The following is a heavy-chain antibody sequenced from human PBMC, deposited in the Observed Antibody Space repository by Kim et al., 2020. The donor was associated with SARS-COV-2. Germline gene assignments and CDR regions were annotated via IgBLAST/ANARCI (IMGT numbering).Heavy chain of an antibody. D-gene: IGHD2-8*01. Sequence: GGSLRLSCAASGFTFSSYAMSWVRQAPGKGLEWVSGISGSGANTYYADSVKGRFTISRDDSKTTLYRQMSSLRAEDTAVYYCAKDSRMYPSAVDFWGQGTLVTVSS. CDR3: AKDSRMYPSAVDF. V-gene: IGHV3-23*01. CDR2: ISGSGANT. J-gene: IGHJ4*02. CDR1: GFTFSSYA.